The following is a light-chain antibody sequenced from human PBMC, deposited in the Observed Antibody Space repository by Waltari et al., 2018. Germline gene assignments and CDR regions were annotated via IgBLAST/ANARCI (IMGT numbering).Light chain of an antibody. CDR3: QQLNNWPFT. V-gene: IGKV3-15*01. CDR2: GAS. J-gene: IGKJ3*01. Sequence: EIVMTQSPATLSVSPGERATLSCRASQSVSSKLAWFQQKTGQAPRLLIYGASTRATGIPARFSGSGSGTDFTLIISSLQSEDFADYYCQQLNNWPFTFGPGTKLDIK. CDR1: QSVSSK.